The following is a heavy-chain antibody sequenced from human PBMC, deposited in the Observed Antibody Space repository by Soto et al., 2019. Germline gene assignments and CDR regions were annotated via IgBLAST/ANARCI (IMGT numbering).Heavy chain of an antibody. D-gene: IGHD3-22*01. CDR1: GATYSSYA. CDR3: ASLTGEYYYASSGYYPFCC. V-gene: IGHV1-69*06. J-gene: IGHJ4*02. Sequence: APVKVSCKASGATYSSYAIRWARQAPGKGLEWMGGIIAIFGRANYAQKFHGRVTITAENSPSTAYRELSSLRSENTAVYYCASLTGEYYYASSGYYPFCCWGQRTRFSISS. CDR2: IIAIFGRA.